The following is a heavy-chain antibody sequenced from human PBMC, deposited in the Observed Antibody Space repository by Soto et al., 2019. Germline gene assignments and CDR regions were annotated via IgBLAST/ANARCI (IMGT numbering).Heavy chain of an antibody. Sequence: PSETLPLTCTDSGGSITSGGYYWSWIRQHPEKGLEWIGYIHYSGSTYCNPSLKSRVTISLDTSKNQFSLKLSSVTAADTAVYYCAREDRSDYDSSGFYHWGQGALVTVSS. D-gene: IGHD3-22*01. CDR1: GGSITSGGYY. J-gene: IGHJ4*02. CDR3: AREDRSDYDSSGFYH. CDR2: IHYSGST. V-gene: IGHV4-31*03.